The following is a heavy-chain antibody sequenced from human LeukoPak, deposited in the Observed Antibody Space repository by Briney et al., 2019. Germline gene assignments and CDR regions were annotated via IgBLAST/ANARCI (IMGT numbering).Heavy chain of an antibody. V-gene: IGHV1-46*01. CDR3: ARDLGGATGDY. J-gene: IGHJ4*02. D-gene: IGHD1-26*01. CDR1: GYTFTSYY. CDR2: INPSGGST. Sequence: ASVKVSCKASGYTFTSYYMHWVRQAPGQGLEWMGIINPSGGSTSYAQKFRGRVTMTRDTSTSTVYMELSSLRSEDTAVYYCARDLGGATGDYWGQGTLVTVSS.